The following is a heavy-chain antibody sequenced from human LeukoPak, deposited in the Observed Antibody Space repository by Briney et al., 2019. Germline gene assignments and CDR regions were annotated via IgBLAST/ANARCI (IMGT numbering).Heavy chain of an antibody. J-gene: IGHJ4*02. CDR2: INHSGST. V-gene: IGHV4-34*01. D-gene: IGHD6-13*01. Sequence: SETLSLTCAVYGGSFSGNYWSWIRQPPGKGLEWIGEINHSGSTNYNPSLKSRVTISVDTSKNQFSLKLSSVTAADTAVYYCARGRGSSSWMYFDYWGQGTLVTVSS. CDR3: ARGRGSSSWMYFDY. CDR1: GGSFSGNY.